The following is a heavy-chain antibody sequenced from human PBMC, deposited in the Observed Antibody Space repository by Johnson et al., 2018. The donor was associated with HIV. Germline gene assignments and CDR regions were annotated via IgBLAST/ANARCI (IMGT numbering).Heavy chain of an antibody. V-gene: IGHV3-20*04. D-gene: IGHD3-10*01. J-gene: IGHJ3*02. CDR2: INWNGGST. CDR1: GFTFDNFA. Sequence: VQLVESGGSVVRPGGSLRLSCAASGFTFDNFAMSWVRQAPGKGLEWVSGINWNGGSTSYADSVKGRFTISRDNAKTSLYLQVNSLGAEDTAVYYCARPIARGASDILGQGTMVIVSS. CDR3: ARPIARGASDI.